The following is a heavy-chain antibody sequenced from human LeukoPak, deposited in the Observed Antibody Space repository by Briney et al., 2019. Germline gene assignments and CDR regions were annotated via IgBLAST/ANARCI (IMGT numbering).Heavy chain of an antibody. CDR2: IYSSGNT. CDR3: AKGRGEHVEGYYYYYMDV. D-gene: IGHD2-21*01. J-gene: IGHJ6*03. CDR1: GFTVSHNY. Sequence: PGGSLRLSCAASGFTVSHNYMSWVRQAPGKGLEWAALIYSSGNTYYADSVQGRFSISRDNFENTLYFQMNSLRAEDTAVYYCAKGRGEHVEGYYYYYMDVWGQGTTVIVSS. V-gene: IGHV3-53*01.